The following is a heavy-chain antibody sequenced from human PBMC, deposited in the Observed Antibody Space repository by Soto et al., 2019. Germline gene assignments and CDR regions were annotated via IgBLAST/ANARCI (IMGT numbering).Heavy chain of an antibody. J-gene: IGHJ5*02. CDR2: IIPIFGTA. Sequence: GASVKVSCKASGGTFSSYAISWVRQAPGQGLEWMGGIIPIFGTASYAQKFQGRVTITADESTSTAYMELSSLRSEDTAVYYCARDYCSGGSCYSSGSWFDPWGQGTLVTVSS. D-gene: IGHD2-15*01. V-gene: IGHV1-69*13. CDR3: ARDYCSGGSCYSSGSWFDP. CDR1: GGTFSSYA.